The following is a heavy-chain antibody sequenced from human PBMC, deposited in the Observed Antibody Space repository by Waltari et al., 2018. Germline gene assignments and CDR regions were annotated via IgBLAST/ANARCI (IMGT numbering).Heavy chain of an antibody. CDR3: SKFPDCISTSCYIWDDAFDI. J-gene: IGHJ3*02. V-gene: IGHV3-7*01. CDR1: GFTFSSYW. Sequence: EVKLVESGGGLVQPGGSLRLSCAASGFTFSSYWMSWLRQAPGKGLGWVANTKQDGSVKYYVDSVKGRFTISRDNAKNSLYLQMNSLRAEDTAVYYCSKFPDCISTSCYIWDDAFDIWGQGTMVTVSS. D-gene: IGHD2-2*02. CDR2: TKQDGSVK.